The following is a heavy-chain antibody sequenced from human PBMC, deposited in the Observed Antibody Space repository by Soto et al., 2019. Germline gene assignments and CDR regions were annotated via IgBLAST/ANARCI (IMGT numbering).Heavy chain of an antibody. J-gene: IGHJ6*03. CDR2: ISAYNGNT. Sequence: GASVKVSCKASGYTFTSYGISWVRQAPGQGLEWMGWISAYNGNTNYAQKLQGRVTMTTDTSTSTAYMELRSLRSDDTAVYYCAREGRCSGGSCYADNYYMDVWGKGTTVTVSS. D-gene: IGHD2-15*01. CDR3: AREGRCSGGSCYADNYYMDV. CDR1: GYTFTSYG. V-gene: IGHV1-18*01.